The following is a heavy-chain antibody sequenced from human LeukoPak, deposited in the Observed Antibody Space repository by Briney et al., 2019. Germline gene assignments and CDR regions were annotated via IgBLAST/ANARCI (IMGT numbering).Heavy chain of an antibody. D-gene: IGHD4-17*01. V-gene: IGHV3-33*01. CDR1: GFTFSSYG. Sequence: GRSLRLSCAASGFTFSSYGMHWVRQAPGKGLEWVADICYDGNNKHYAESVKGRFTISRDNSKNTLYLQMSSLRAEDTAVYYCARDPNYGDYGLDYWGQGTLVTVSS. CDR2: ICYDGNNK. CDR3: ARDPNYGDYGLDY. J-gene: IGHJ4*02.